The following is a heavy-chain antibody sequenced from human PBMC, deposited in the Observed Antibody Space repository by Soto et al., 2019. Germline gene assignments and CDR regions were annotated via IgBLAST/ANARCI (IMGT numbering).Heavy chain of an antibody. CDR1: GGSISTYY. CDR3: ARGGSLYWYFDL. Sequence: SETLSLTCTVSGGSISTYYWSWIRQPPGKGLEWIGYIYYSGSTNYNPSLKSRVTISVDTSKNQFSLKLSSVTAADTAVYYCARGGSLYWYFDLWGRGTLVTVS. J-gene: IGHJ2*01. V-gene: IGHV4-59*08. CDR2: IYYSGST. D-gene: IGHD1-26*01.